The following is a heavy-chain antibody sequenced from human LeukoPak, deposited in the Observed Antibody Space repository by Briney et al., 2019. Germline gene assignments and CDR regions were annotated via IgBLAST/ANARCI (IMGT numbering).Heavy chain of an antibody. CDR3: ATTGNFYDMDV. V-gene: IGHV3-48*04. Sequence: GGSLRLSCAASGFAFISTSIHWVRQAPGKGLEWVSYSSTVTGNIYYADSVKGRFTISRDNAKSSLNLQISSLRAEDTAVYFCATTGNFYDMDVWGRGTTVIVSS. CDR1: GFAFISTS. CDR2: SSTVTGNI. J-gene: IGHJ6*03. D-gene: IGHD1-1*01.